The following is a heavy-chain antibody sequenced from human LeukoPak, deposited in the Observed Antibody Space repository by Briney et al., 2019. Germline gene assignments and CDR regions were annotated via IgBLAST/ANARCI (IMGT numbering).Heavy chain of an antibody. V-gene: IGHV3-53*01. CDR1: GFTVSSNY. Sequence: PGGSLRLSCAASGFTVSSNYMSWVRQAPGKGLEWVSVIYSGGSTYYADSVKGRFTISRDNSKNTLYLQMNSLRAEDTAVYYCARDSRSYYFDYWGQGTLVTVSS. CDR2: IYSGGST. CDR3: ARDSRSYYFDY. D-gene: IGHD1-26*01. J-gene: IGHJ4*02.